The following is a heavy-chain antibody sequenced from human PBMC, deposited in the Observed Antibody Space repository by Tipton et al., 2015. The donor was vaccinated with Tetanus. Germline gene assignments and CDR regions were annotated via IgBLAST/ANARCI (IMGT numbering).Heavy chain of an antibody. V-gene: IGHV4-59*08. CDR3: ARHKDYYFYVMDV. CDR2: IYHSGST. J-gene: IGHJ6*02. Sequence: TLSLTCTASGGSISSYYWSWIRQPPGKGLEWIGYIYHSGSTNYNPSLKSRVTISVDTSKNQFSLNLNSVTAADTAVYYCARHKDYYFYVMDVWGQGTTVTVSS. CDR1: GGSISSYY.